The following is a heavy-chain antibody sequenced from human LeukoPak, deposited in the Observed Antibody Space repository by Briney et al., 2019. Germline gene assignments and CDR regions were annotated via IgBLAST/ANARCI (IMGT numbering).Heavy chain of an antibody. CDR3: ARPSGWSGYDI. CDR1: GYRFTNYW. CDR2: IDPGDSAT. D-gene: IGHD6-19*01. J-gene: IGHJ3*02. Sequence: GASLTISCQAAGYRFTNYWITWGRQVPGKGGGWMGRIDPGDSATNYGPSFQGHVIISADRSTTTPYLHFNSLEASDTALYYCARPSGWSGYDIWGQGTMVIVSS. V-gene: IGHV5-10-1*01.